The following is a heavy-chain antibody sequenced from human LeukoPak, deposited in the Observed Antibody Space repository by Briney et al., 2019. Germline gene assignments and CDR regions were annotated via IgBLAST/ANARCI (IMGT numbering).Heavy chain of an antibody. J-gene: IGHJ5*02. D-gene: IGHD6-13*01. CDR3: ARIIAAAFNWFDP. Sequence: SETLSLTCTVSGGSISSSSYYWGWIRQPPGTGLEWIGSIYYSGSTYYNPSLKSRVTISVDTSKNQFSLKLSSVTAADTAVYYCARIIAAAFNWFDPWGQGTLVTVSS. CDR1: GGSISSSSYY. V-gene: IGHV4-39*07. CDR2: IYYSGST.